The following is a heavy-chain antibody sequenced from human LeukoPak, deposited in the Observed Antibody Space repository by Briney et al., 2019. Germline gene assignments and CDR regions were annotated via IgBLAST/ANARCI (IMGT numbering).Heavy chain of an antibody. V-gene: IGHV3-23*01. J-gene: IGHJ4*02. CDR1: GFTFSDYY. Sequence: GGSLRLSCAASGFTFSDYYMSWIRQAPGKGLEWVSAISSAGSANYADSVKGRFTISRDNSKSTLDLQMNSLRAEDTAVYSCAKGYSSVWYYFDSWGQGTLVTVSS. CDR2: ISSAGSA. D-gene: IGHD6-13*01. CDR3: AKGYSSVWYYFDS.